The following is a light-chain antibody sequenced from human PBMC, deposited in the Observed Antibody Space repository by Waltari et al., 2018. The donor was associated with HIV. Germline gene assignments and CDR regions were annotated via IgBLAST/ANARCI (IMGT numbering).Light chain of an antibody. V-gene: IGLV1-44*01. CDR3: AAWDDSLIGVV. CDR1: SSNLGINT. CDR2: TDN. J-gene: IGLJ2*01. Sequence: QSVLTQPPSASGTPGQGVTISCSAISSNLGINTLSWYQQVPGPAPTLLIYTDNQRPSGGPDRFSGSKSGTSASLAISGRQSEDEADYYCAAWDDSLIGVVFGGGTKLTVL.